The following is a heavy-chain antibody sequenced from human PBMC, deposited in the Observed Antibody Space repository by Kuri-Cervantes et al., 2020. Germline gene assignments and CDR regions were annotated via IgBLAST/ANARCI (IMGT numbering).Heavy chain of an antibody. J-gene: IGHJ4*02. V-gene: IGHV3-7*03. CDR3: AKAILIVPGEPFDY. CDR1: GFTFSNYW. Sequence: GGSLRLSCAASGFTFSNYWMTWARQAPGKGPEWVANIIKDGSEKYYVDSVKDRFTISRDNAKNSLYLQMNNLRAEDTAVYYCAKAILIVPGEPFDYWGQGTLVTVSS. D-gene: IGHD6-19*01. CDR2: IIKDGSEK.